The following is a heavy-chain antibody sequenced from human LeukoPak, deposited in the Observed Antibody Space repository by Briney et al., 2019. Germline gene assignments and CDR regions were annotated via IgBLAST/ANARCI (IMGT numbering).Heavy chain of an antibody. D-gene: IGHD3-9*01. CDR1: GFTFSDYY. V-gene: IGHV3-7*01. CDR3: TSYYDILTGDTAGAFDI. CDR2: IKQDGSEK. J-gene: IGHJ3*02. Sequence: GGSLRLSCAASGFTFSDYYMSWVHQAPGKGLEWVANIKQDGSEKYYVDSVKGRFTISRDNAKNSLYLQMNSLRAEDTAVYYCTSYYDILTGDTAGAFDIWGQGTMVTVSS.